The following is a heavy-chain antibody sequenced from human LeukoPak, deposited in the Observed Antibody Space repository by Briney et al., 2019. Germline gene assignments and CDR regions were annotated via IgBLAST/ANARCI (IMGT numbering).Heavy chain of an antibody. J-gene: IGHJ6*03. CDR1: GFTFSSYG. CDR3: AKGVREYYYYMDV. D-gene: IGHD3-10*01. V-gene: IGHV3-30*02. Sequence: GGSLRLSCAASGFTFSSYGMHWVRQAPGKGLEWVAFIRYDGSNKYYADSVKGRFTISRDNSKNTLYLRMNSLRAEDTAVYYCAKGVREYYYYMDVWGKGTTVTVSS. CDR2: IRYDGSNK.